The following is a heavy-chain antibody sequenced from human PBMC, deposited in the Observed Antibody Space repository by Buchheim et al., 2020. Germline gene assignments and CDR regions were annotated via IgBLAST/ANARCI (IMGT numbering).Heavy chain of an antibody. J-gene: IGHJ4*02. CDR2: IYYSGST. CDR3: ARRVNLQYSSSWYWFEGHFDY. CDR1: GGSISSSSYY. V-gene: IGHV4-39*01. D-gene: IGHD6-13*01. Sequence: QLQLQESGPGLVKPSETLSLTCTVSGGSISSSSYYWGWIRQPPGKGLEWIGSIYYSGSTYYHPSLKSRVTISVDTSKNQFSLKLSSVTAADTAVYYCARRVNLQYSSSWYWFEGHFDYWGQGTL.